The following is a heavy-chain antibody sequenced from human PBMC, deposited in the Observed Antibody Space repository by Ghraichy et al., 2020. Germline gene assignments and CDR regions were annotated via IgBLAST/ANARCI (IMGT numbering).Heavy chain of an antibody. CDR2: ISYDGSNK. CDR1: GFTFSSYA. D-gene: IGHD6-19*01. Sequence: GGSLRRSCAASGFTFSSYAMHWVRQAPGKGLEWVAVISYDGSNKYYADSVKGRFTISRDNSKNTLYLQMNSLRAEDTAVYYCARRRGAWLVLGDAFDIWGQGTMVTVSS. CDR3: ARRRGAWLVLGDAFDI. J-gene: IGHJ3*02. V-gene: IGHV3-30*04.